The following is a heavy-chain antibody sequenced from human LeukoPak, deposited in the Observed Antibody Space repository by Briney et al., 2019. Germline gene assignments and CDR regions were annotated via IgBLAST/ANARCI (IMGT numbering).Heavy chain of an antibody. J-gene: IGHJ5*02. Sequence: GGSLRLSCATSGFTFSNAWMNWVRQAPGKGLEWVGRIRSNSDGGTIDYAAPVKGRFILSRDDSKTTLYLQMNSLQTEDTAVYYCATDFYDSTWGQGTLVTVSS. CDR2: IRSNSDGGTI. CDR1: GFTFSNAW. V-gene: IGHV3-15*07. D-gene: IGHD3-22*01. CDR3: ATDFYDST.